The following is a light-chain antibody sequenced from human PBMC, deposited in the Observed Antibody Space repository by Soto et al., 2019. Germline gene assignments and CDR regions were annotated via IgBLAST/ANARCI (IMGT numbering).Light chain of an antibody. V-gene: IGLV1-47*01. CDR1: RSNIGSNY. J-gene: IGLJ3*02. CDR2: RNN. Sequence: QSVLTQPPSASGTPGQRVTISCSGSRSNIGSNYVYWYQHLPGTAPKLLIYRNNERPSGVPDRFSGSKSGTSASLAISGLRSGDEAYYYCAAWDDSLSGRVFGGGTKLTVL. CDR3: AAWDDSLSGRV.